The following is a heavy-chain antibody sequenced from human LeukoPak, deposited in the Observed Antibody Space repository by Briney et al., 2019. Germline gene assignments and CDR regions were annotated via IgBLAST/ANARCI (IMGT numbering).Heavy chain of an antibody. CDR2: IYYSGST. CDR3: ARKTYYFDY. CDR1: GGSISSYY. J-gene: IGHJ4*02. V-gene: IGHV4-59*01. Sequence: SETLSLTCTVSGGSISSYYWSWIRQPPGKGLEWIGYIYYSGSTNYNPSLKSRVTISVDTSKNQFSLKLSSVTAADTAVYYCARKTYYFDYWGQGTLVTVSS.